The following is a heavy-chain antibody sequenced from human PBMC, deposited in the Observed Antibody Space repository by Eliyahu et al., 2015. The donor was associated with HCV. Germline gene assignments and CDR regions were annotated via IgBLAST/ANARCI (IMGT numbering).Heavy chain of an antibody. CDR2: IKQDGSEK. V-gene: IGHV3-7*01. CDR3: ARNSVSSTWYYFDY. J-gene: IGHJ4*02. D-gene: IGHD2-2*01. CDR1: GFIFSTYW. Sequence: EVQLVDSGGGLVQPGGSLRLSCAASGFIFSTYWMXWVRQTPGKGLEWVAYIKQDGSEKYYVDSVKGRFTISRDNAKNSLYLQMNSLRAEDTAVYYCARNSVSSTWYYFDYWGQGTLVTVSS.